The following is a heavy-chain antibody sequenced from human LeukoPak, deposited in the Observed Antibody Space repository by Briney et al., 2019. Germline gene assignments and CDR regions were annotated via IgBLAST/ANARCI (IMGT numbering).Heavy chain of an antibody. D-gene: IGHD6-19*01. J-gene: IGHJ4*02. CDR2: ITGRGDNT. V-gene: IGHV3-23*01. CDR1: GFTFRSYF. Sequence: GGSLRLSCAASGFTFRSYFMSWVRQAPAKGLEWVSAITGRGDNTYYADSVKGRFTISRDNSKTTLYLQMNSLRAEDTAVYYCAKRGPAGAGKSPDYFEYWGQGTLVTVSS. CDR3: AKRGPAGAGKSPDYFEY.